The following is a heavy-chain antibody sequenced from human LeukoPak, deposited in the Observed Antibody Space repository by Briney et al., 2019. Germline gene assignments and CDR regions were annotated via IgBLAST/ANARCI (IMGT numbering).Heavy chain of an antibody. CDR1: VGSFSAYH. D-gene: IGHD2-2*02. V-gene: IGHV4-34*01. J-gene: IGHJ1*01. CDR2: INHSGNT. CDR3: ARQRYCSSTSCYRNAEYFQH. Sequence: SETLSLTCAVYVGSFSAYHWSWIRQPPGKGLEWIGEINHSGNTNSNPSLKSRVTISVDTSKNQFSLKLSSVTAADTAVYYCARQRYCSSTSCYRNAEYFQHWGQGTLVTVSS.